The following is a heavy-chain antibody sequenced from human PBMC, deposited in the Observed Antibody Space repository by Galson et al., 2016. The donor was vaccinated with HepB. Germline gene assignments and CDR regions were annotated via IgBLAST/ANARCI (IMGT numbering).Heavy chain of an antibody. CDR3: AGFGTCGRDCYSFDY. J-gene: IGHJ4*02. CDR2: THYSGAT. D-gene: IGHD2-21*02. V-gene: IGHV4-59*01. CDR1: GDFISDYF. Sequence: ETLSLTCTVSGDFISDYFWSWVLQPPGKGLEYIGFTHYSGATNYSPSLRGRVTMSVATSENHLSLKLTSVTAADTAVYYCAGFGTCGRDCYSFDYWGQGILVTVS.